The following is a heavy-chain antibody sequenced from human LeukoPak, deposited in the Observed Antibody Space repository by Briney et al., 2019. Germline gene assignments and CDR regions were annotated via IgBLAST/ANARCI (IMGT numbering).Heavy chain of an antibody. Sequence: GGSLRLSCAASGFTFSSYEMNWVRQAPGKGLEWVSFISSSGTTINQPDSVKGRFTISRDNVKNSVHLQMDNLRVEDTAVYYCARGWDRAHPTGFEFDVWGQGTLVTVSS. CDR3: ARGWDRAHPTGFEFDV. D-gene: IGHD1-26*01. J-gene: IGHJ4*02. V-gene: IGHV3-48*03. CDR2: ISSSGTTI. CDR1: GFTFSSYE.